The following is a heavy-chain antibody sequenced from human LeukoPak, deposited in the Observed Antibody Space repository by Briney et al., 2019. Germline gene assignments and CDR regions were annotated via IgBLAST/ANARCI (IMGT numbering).Heavy chain of an antibody. CDR1: GFTVTTNY. CDR2: IYSGGRT. CDR3: ARLRWVGAWVDH. Sequence: GGSLRLSCAALGFTVTTNYMRCVSQAPGEGLEWVSVIYSGGRTYYADSVKGRFTISRDNSKNTLSLQMNSLRAEDTAVYYCARLRWVGAWVDHWGQGTLVTVSS. D-gene: IGHD3-16*01. J-gene: IGHJ4*02. V-gene: IGHV3-66*01.